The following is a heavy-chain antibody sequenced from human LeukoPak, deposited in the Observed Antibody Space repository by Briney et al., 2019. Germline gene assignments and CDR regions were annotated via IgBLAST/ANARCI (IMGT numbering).Heavy chain of an antibody. CDR1: GFTFSSYG. CDR3: ANHPTGTTRDYYYYMDV. D-gene: IGHD1-7*01. CDR2: IRYDGSNK. J-gene: IGHJ6*03. Sequence: PGGSLRLSCAASGFTFSSYGMHWVRQAPGKGLEWVALIRYDGSNKYYADSVKGRFTISRDNSKNTLYLQMNSLRAEDTAVYYCANHPTGTTRDYYYYMDVWGKGTTVTVSS. V-gene: IGHV3-30*02.